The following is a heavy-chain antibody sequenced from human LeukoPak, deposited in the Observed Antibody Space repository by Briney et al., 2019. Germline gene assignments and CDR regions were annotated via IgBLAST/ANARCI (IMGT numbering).Heavy chain of an antibody. CDR1: GFTFSDYY. CDR3: ARGYDKPDY. V-gene: IGHV3-33*08. Sequence: GGSLRLSCAASGFTFSDYYMSWVRQAPGKGPEWVAVIWYDGSNIYYADSVKGRFTISRDNSKNTLFLQMNSLRAEDTAVYYCARGYDKPDYWGQGTLVTVSS. D-gene: IGHD3-3*01. CDR2: IWYDGSNI. J-gene: IGHJ4*01.